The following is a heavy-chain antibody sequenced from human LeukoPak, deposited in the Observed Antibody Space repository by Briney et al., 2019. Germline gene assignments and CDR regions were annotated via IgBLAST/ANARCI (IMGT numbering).Heavy chain of an antibody. CDR1: GFRFSDYY. CDR2: RSSSGSST. Sequence: GGSLRLLRAASGFRFSDYYMLWMRQAPGKRLAWVSYRSSSGSSTYYADSVKGRFTISRDYAKNALFLQMTSLRAEDTAAYYCTAAPNTTPGSLGHWGQGTLVTVSS. CDR3: TAAPNTTPGSLGH. D-gene: IGHD6-25*01. V-gene: IGHV3-11*01. J-gene: IGHJ4*02.